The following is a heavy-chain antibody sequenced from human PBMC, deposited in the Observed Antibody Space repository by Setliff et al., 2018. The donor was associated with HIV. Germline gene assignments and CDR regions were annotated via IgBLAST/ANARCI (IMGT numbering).Heavy chain of an antibody. D-gene: IGHD3-10*01. Sequence: PSETLSLTCTVSRASIGSNSYFWGWIRQPPGKGLEWIGNIYYTGNTYYNPSLQSRVTISLDTSKNQFSLKLSSVTAADTAVYYCARGVTVVRGHIDYWGQGTLVTVSS. V-gene: IGHV4-39*07. J-gene: IGHJ4*02. CDR3: ARGVTVVRGHIDY. CDR1: RASIGSNSYF. CDR2: IYYTGNT.